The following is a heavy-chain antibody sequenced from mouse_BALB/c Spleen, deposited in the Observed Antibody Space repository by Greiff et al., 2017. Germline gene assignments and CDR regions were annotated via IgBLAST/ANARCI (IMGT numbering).Heavy chain of an antibody. CDR2: IFPGDGST. CDR3: ARGGYYYGGGGAMDD. J-gene: IGHJ4*01. CDR1: GYTFTSYD. Sequence: QVQLQQSGAELVKPGASVKLSCKASGYTFTSYDINWVRQRPEQGLEWIGWIFPGDGSTKYNEKFKGKATLATDKSSSTAYMQISRLTSEDSAVYFCARGGYYYGGGGAMDDWGQGTSETVSA. V-gene: IGHV1S56*01. D-gene: IGHD1-1*02.